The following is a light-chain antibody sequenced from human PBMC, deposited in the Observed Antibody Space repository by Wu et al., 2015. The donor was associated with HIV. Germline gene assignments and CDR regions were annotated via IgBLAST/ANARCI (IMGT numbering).Light chain of an antibody. J-gene: IGKJ5*01. CDR3: HQRSTWPPA. V-gene: IGKV3-11*01. CDR2: DIS. Sequence: EIVLTQSPATLSLSPGERATLSCRASQSVSSFFAWYQQKPGQAPRLLIYDISNRATGIPARFSGSGSGTDFTLTISSLEPEDFAVYYCHQRSTWPPAFGQGTRLEI. CDR1: QSVSSF.